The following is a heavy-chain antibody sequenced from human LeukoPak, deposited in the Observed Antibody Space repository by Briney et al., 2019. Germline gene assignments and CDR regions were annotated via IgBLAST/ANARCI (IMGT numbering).Heavy chain of an antibody. V-gene: IGHV3-48*03. J-gene: IGHJ4*02. Sequence: PAGSLRLSCAASGFTFSSYEMNWVRQAPGKGLEWVSYISSSGKTIYYADSVKGRFTISRDNAKNSLFLQMNSLRAEDTAVYYCGRSGFCNSVSCYGLDLWGQGTLVSVSS. CDR2: ISSSGKTI. CDR3: GRSGFCNSVSCYGLDL. D-gene: IGHD2-2*01. CDR1: GFTFSSYE.